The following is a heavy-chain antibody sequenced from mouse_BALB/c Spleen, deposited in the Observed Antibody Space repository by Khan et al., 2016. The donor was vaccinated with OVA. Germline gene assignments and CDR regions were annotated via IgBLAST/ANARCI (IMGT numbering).Heavy chain of an antibody. D-gene: IGHD2-14*01. V-gene: IGHV1-4*01. J-gene: IGHJ3*01. CDR3: VRDGADHRNDGWFAY. CDR1: GYTFTSYT. CDR2: INPSNGYT. Sequence: LEVSGAELARPGASVKMSCKASGYTFTSYTIHWIKKRPGQGLEWIGYINPSNGYTNYNQTLKDKATLTTDKSSTTAYLQLSSLTSDDAAVYKYVRDGADHRNDGWFAYWGQGTLVTVSA.